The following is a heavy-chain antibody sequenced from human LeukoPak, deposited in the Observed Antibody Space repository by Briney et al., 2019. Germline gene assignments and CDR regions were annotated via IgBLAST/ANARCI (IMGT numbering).Heavy chain of an antibody. CDR1: GFTFSSYG. D-gene: IGHD1-7*01. V-gene: IGHV3-48*01. Sequence: GGSLRLSCAASGFTFSSYGMNWVRQAPGKGLEWISYISSSSNTIYYADSVKGRFTISRDNVKNSLYLQMNSLRAEDTAVYYCARDLYKWNYAGWFDPWGQGTLVTVSS. J-gene: IGHJ5*02. CDR2: ISSSSNTI. CDR3: ARDLYKWNYAGWFDP.